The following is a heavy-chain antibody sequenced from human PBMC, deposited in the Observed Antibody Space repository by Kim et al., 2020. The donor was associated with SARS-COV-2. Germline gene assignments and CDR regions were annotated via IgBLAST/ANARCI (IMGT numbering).Heavy chain of an antibody. CDR3: ARDEVRAAGTQY. J-gene: IGHJ4*02. V-gene: IGHV4-39*07. CDR1: GGSISSSSYY. CDR2: IYYSGST. Sequence: SETLSLTCTVSGGSISSSSYYWGWIRQPPGKGLEWIGSIYYSGSTYYNPSLKSRVTISVDTSKNQFSLKLSSVTAADTAVYYCARDEVRAAGTQYWGQGTLVTVSS. D-gene: IGHD6-13*01.